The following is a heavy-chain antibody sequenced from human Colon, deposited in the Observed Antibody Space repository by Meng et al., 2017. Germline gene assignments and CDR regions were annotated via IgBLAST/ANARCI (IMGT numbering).Heavy chain of an antibody. D-gene: IGHD4-23*01. J-gene: IGHJ4*02. CDR3: ARIVPTTVASDY. CDR2: ISARSFFT. Sequence: EVQLVESGGGLVKRGTSLRRAGAASGFPCSTYTMNWVRQAPGKGLEWVSSISARSFFTYYADSVKGRFTISRDDAENLLFLQMTNLTVEDTAVYYCARIVPTTVASDYWGQGILVTVSS. V-gene: IGHV3-21*02. CDR1: GFPCSTYT.